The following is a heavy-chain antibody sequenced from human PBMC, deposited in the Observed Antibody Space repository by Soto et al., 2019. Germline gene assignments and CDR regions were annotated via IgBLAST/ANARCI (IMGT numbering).Heavy chain of an antibody. CDR1: GYIIKNYW. J-gene: IGHJ4*02. CDR2: IFPDDSDT. CDR3: FRGGVTSRTFDY. D-gene: IGHD3-16*01. Sequence: LGESLKISCKASGYIIKNYWIGWVRQMPGQGLEWMGIIFPDDSDTRYSPSFQGHVTISVDKPISTAYVQWSSLKASDSAIYYCFRGGVTSRTFDYWGQGTLVTVSS. V-gene: IGHV5-51*01.